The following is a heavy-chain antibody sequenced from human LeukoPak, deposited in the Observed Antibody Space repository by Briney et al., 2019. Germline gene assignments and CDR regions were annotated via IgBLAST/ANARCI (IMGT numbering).Heavy chain of an antibody. CDR3: ARETFH. D-gene: IGHD3-16*01. J-gene: IGHJ4*02. CDR2: MYSGGST. CDR1: GFSVSSSY. V-gene: IGHV3-53*01. Sequence: GGSLRLSCAASGFSVSSSYMSWVRQAPGKGLEWVSVMYSGGSTYYADSVKGRFTISRDKSKNTLYLQMNSLRTEDTAVYYCARETFHWGQGTLVTVSS.